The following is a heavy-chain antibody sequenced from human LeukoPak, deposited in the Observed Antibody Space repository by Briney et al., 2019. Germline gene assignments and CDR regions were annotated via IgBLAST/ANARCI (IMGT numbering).Heavy chain of an antibody. Sequence: ASVKVSCKASGYTFTSYGISWVRQAPGQGLEWMGWISVYNGNTSYAQKLQGRVTMTTDTSTSTAYMELRSLRSDDTAVYYCARDILGYCSSTSCYEGGWFDPWGQGTLVTVSS. CDR1: GYTFTSYG. J-gene: IGHJ5*02. V-gene: IGHV1-18*04. CDR2: ISVYNGNT. D-gene: IGHD2-2*01. CDR3: ARDILGYCSSTSCYEGGWFDP.